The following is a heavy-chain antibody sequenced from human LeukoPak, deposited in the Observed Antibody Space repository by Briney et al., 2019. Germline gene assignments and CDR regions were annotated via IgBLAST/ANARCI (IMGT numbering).Heavy chain of an antibody. V-gene: IGHV3-48*04. CDR1: GFTFSSFS. CDR3: ARVIGSYGDSAY. J-gene: IGHJ4*02. D-gene: IGHD4-17*01. CDR2: ITSSSSST. Sequence: GGSLRLSCAASGFTFSSFSMNWVRQAPGKGLEWISYITSSSSSTYYADSVKGRFTISRDNAKNSLYLQMNSLRAEDTAVYYCARVIGSYGDSAYWGEGTLVTVSS.